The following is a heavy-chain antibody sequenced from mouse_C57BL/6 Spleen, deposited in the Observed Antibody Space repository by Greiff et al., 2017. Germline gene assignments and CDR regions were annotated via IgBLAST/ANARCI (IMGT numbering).Heavy chain of an antibody. CDR2: ISDGGSYT. V-gene: IGHV5-4*01. CDR1: GFTFSSYA. CDR3: ARDRGDSSGRYAMDY. Sequence: DVKLQESGGGLVKPGGSLKLSCAASGFTFSSYAMSWVRQTPEKRLEWVATISDGGSYTYYPDNVKGRFTISRDNAKNNLYLQMSHLKSEDTAMYYCARDRGDSSGRYAMDYWGQGTSVTVSS. D-gene: IGHD3-2*02. J-gene: IGHJ4*01.